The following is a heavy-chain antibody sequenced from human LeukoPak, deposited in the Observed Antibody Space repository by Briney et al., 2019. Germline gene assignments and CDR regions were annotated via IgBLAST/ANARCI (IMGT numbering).Heavy chain of an antibody. J-gene: IGHJ2*01. CDR1: GFTFSSYW. D-gene: IGHD3-9*01. Sequence: GGSLRLSCAASGFTFSSYWMSWVRQAPGRGLEWVANINQDGSEKYFVDPVKGRFTISRDNAKNSLSLQMDSLRAEDTAVYYCARDTLTEILTAYRYWYFDLWGRGTLVTVSS. CDR3: ARDTLTEILTAYRYWYFDL. V-gene: IGHV3-7*04. CDR2: INQDGSEK.